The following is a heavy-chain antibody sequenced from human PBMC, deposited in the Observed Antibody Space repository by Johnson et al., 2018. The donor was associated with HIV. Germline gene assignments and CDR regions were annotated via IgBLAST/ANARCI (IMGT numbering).Heavy chain of an antibody. CDR2: IKQDGSEK. CDR3: ARYPIRDDAFDI. J-gene: IGHJ3*02. Sequence: VLLVESGGGLVQPGGSLRLSCAASGFTFSSYAMHWVRQAPGKGLEWVAKIKQDGSEKYYVDSVNGRFTISRDNAKNSLYLQMNSLRGEDAAMYYCARYPIRDDAFDIWGQGTRVTVSS. V-gene: IGHV3-7*01. CDR1: GFTFSSYA.